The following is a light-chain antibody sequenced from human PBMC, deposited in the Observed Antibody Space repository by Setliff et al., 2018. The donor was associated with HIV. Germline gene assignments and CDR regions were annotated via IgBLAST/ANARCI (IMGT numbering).Light chain of an antibody. CDR2: EVR. Sequence: ALAQPASVSGSPGQSITISCTGTSRDVGGYNYVSWYQQHPGKAPKLIIYEVRNRPSGVSSRFSGSKSGNTASLTISGLQTEDEADYYCSSYAITNTLPFGTGTKVTVL. CDR3: SSYAITNTLP. CDR1: SRDVGGYNY. V-gene: IGLV2-14*01. J-gene: IGLJ1*01.